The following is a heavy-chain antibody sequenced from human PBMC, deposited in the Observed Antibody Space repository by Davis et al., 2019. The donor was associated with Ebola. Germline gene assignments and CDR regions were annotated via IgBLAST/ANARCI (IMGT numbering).Heavy chain of an antibody. D-gene: IGHD6-19*01. V-gene: IGHV3-21*01. CDR1: GFTFSSYA. CDR2: ISSGGTYI. J-gene: IGHJ5*02. CDR3: ARLMDTYGWYSDL. Sequence: GESLKISCAASGFTFSSYAMSWVRQAPGKGLEWVSSISSGGTYIFSADSLKGRFTISRDNGKNTLYLQMNSLRDEDTAVYHCARLMDTYGWYSDLWGQGTLVTVSS.